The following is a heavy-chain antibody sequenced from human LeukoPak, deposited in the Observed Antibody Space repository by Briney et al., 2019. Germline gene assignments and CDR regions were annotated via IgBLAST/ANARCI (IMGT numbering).Heavy chain of an antibody. V-gene: IGHV3-30*09. CDR1: GFTFSSYT. J-gene: IGHJ4*02. CDR3: ARVGPYDY. Sequence: PGGSMRLSCAASGFTFSSYTLHWVRQAPGKGLEWLALISYGVNNKYYADSVKGRFAISRDNSKNTLYLQMNSLRPEDTAVYYCARVGPYDYWGQGTLVTVSS. CDR2: ISYGVNNK.